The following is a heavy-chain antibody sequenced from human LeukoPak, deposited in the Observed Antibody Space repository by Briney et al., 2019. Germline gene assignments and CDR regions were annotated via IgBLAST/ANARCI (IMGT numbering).Heavy chain of an antibody. CDR3: ARDKPDSSGWYGENYFDY. CDR2: LYSGGST. CDR1: GFTFSSYS. D-gene: IGHD6-19*01. J-gene: IGHJ4*02. Sequence: GGSLRLSCAASGFTFSSYSMNWVRQAPGKGLEWVSVLYSGGSTYYADSVKGRFTISRDNSKNTMYLQMNSLRAEDTAVYYCARDKPDSSGWYGENYFDYWGQGTLVTVSS. V-gene: IGHV3-66*01.